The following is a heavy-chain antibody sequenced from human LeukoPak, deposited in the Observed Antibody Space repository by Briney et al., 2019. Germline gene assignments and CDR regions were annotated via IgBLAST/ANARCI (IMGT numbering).Heavy chain of an antibody. CDR1: GYTFTSYG. J-gene: IGHJ6*03. V-gene: IGHV1-18*01. CDR2: ISAYNGNT. CDR3: ARAGLEGSKYYYYYMDV. Sequence: ASVKVSCKASGYTFTSYGISWVRQAPGQGLEWMGWISAYNGNTNYAQKLQGRVTMTTDTSTSTAYMELSSLRSEDTAVYYCARAGLEGSKYYYYYMDVWGKGTTVTVSS. D-gene: IGHD3-10*01.